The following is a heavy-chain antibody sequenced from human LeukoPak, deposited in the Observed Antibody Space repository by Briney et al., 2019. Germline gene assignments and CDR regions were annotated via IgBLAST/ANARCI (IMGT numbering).Heavy chain of an antibody. V-gene: IGHV4-34*01. J-gene: IGHJ3*02. D-gene: IGHD2-21*02. CDR2: INHSGST. CDR1: GGSIRSFY. CDR3: ARDLNVVVTTDDAFDI. Sequence: SETLSLTCTVSGGSIRSFYWSWIRQPPGKGLEWIGEINHSGSTNYNPSLKSRVTISVDTSKNQFSLKLSSVTAADTAVYYCARDLNVVVTTDDAFDIWGQGTMVTVSS.